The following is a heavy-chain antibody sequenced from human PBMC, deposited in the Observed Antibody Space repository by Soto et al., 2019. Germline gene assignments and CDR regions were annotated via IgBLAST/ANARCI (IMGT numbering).Heavy chain of an antibody. J-gene: IGHJ4*02. CDR2: ISGSGGST. V-gene: IGHV3-23*01. D-gene: IGHD6-19*01. CDR3: AKDVRFDSSGPDY. CDR1: GFTFSSYA. Sequence: VGSLSLSCAASGFTFSSYAMSWVRQAPGKGLEWASAISGSGGSTYYADSVKGRFTISRDNSKDTLYLQMNSLRDEDTAVYYCAKDVRFDSSGPDYWGQGTLVTVSS.